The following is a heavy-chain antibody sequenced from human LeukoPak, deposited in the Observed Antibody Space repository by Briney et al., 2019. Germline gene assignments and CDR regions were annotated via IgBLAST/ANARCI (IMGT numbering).Heavy chain of an antibody. V-gene: IGHV3-7*01. J-gene: IGHJ4*02. Sequence: GGSLRLSCAASGFTFSSYWMSWVRQAPGKGLEWVANIKQDGSEKYYVDSVKGRFTISRDNAKNSLYLQMNSLRAEDTAEYYCASTTYDFWSGYYRQPDYWGQGTLVTVPS. D-gene: IGHD3-3*01. CDR1: GFTFSSYW. CDR2: IKQDGSEK. CDR3: ASTTYDFWSGYYRQPDY.